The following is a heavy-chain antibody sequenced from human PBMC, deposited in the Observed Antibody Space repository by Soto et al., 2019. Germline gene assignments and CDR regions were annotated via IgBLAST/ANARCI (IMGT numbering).Heavy chain of an antibody. J-gene: IGHJ6*03. V-gene: IGHV4-34*01. CDR3: AINARDYGDYGYYYYYMDV. D-gene: IGHD4-17*01. CDR1: GGSFSGYY. CDR2: INHSGST. Sequence: SETLSLTCAVYGGSFSGYYWSWIRQPPGKGLEWIGEINHSGSTNYNPSLKSRVTISVDTSKNQFSLKLSSVTAADTAVYYCAINARDYGDYGYYYYYMDVWGKGTTVTVS.